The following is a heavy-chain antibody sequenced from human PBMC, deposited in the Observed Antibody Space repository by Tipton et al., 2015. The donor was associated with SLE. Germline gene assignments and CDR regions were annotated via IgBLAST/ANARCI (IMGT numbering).Heavy chain of an antibody. CDR1: SGSISTYH. D-gene: IGHD3-10*01. CDR2: IYDSGST. CDR3: TRGNYYGAGDF. J-gene: IGHJ4*02. V-gene: IGHV4-59*01. Sequence: TLSLTCTISSGSISTYHWSWLRQPPGKGLEWIGYIYDSGSTNYNPTLKRRVTISLDTSRNQISLKLTSVTAADTAVYYCTRGNYYGAGDFWGQGTLVTVSS.